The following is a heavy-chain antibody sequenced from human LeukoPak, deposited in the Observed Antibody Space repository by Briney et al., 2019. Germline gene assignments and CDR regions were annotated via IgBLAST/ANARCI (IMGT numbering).Heavy chain of an antibody. Sequence: ETLSLTCTVSGGSISSYYWSWIRQPPGKGLEWIGSIYYSGNTYYRPSLKSRVTISVDMSTNQFSLRLSSVTAADTAVYYCARQGGGFSNDYWGQGTLVTVSS. CDR1: GGSISSYY. J-gene: IGHJ4*02. D-gene: IGHD6-13*01. CDR3: ARQGGGFSNDY. CDR2: IYYSGNT. V-gene: IGHV4-39*01.